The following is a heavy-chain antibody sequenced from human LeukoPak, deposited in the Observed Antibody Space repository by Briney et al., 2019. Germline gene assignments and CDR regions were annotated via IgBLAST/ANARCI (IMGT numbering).Heavy chain of an antibody. D-gene: IGHD3-22*01. Sequence: GGSLRLSCAASGFTFSSYGMHWVRQAPGKGLEWVAFIRYDGSNKYYADSVKGRFTISRDNSKNTLYLQMKSLRAEDTAVYYCARDLYYYDSSGYYPTGYWGQGTLVTVSS. V-gene: IGHV3-30*02. CDR3: ARDLYYYDSSGYYPTGY. CDR2: IRYDGSNK. CDR1: GFTFSSYG. J-gene: IGHJ4*02.